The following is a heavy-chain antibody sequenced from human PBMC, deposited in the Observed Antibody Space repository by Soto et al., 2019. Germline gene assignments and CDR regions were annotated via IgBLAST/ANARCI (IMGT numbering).Heavy chain of an antibody. V-gene: IGHV4-39*01. Sequence: LSLTCTVSGASISNSAYYWGWIRQPPGKGLEWIGTISYRGSTFYKPSLKSQVTISVDTIKNQFSLKLDSVTVADTAVYYCVTFDFSSTYYDHWGQGTLVTVSS. CDR3: VTFDFSSTYYDH. CDR2: ISYRGST. CDR1: GASISNSAYY. D-gene: IGHD6-13*01. J-gene: IGHJ4*02.